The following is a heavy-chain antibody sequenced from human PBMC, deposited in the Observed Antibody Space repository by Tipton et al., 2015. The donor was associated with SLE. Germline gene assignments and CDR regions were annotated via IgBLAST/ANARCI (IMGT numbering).Heavy chain of an antibody. V-gene: IGHV4-31*03. CDR1: GGSISSGGYY. Sequence: TLSLTCTVSGGSISSGGYYWSWIRQHPGKGLEWIGYIYYSGSTYYSPPLKSRVTIPVDTSKNQFSLKLSSVTASDTAVYYCAGAVCRNYFAYWGQGTLVSVSS. CDR3: AGAVCRNYFAY. J-gene: IGHJ4*02. D-gene: IGHD3-16*01. CDR2: IYYSGST.